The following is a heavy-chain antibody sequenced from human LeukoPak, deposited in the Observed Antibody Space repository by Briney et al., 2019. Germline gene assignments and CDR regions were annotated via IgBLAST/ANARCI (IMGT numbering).Heavy chain of an antibody. CDR2: ISTGNGNT. CDR1: ASTFTTYA. Sequence: ASVKVSCKASASTFTTYAIHWVRQAPGQGLEWMGWISTGNGNTRYSKAFQDRFTITRDTSASTVYMELRGLRSEDMAVYYCAREKYFRIGRVDRAYLDDWGQGTLVTVSS. V-gene: IGHV1-3*03. D-gene: IGHD3-16*01. CDR3: AREKYFRIGRVDRAYLDD. J-gene: IGHJ4*02.